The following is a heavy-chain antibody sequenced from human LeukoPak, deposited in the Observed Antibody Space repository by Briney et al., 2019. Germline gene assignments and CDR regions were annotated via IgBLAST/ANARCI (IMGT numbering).Heavy chain of an antibody. CDR3: AKPYYYGSRSYMDY. J-gene: IGHJ4*02. CDR2: ISYDGSNT. Sequence: PGRSLRLSCAASGFTFSSYGMHWVRQAPGKGLEWVAVISYDGSNTYYADSVKGRFTTSRDNSKNMLYLQMNSLRAEDTAVYYCAKPYYYGSRSYMDYWGQGTLVTVSP. D-gene: IGHD3-10*01. V-gene: IGHV3-30*18. CDR1: GFTFSSYG.